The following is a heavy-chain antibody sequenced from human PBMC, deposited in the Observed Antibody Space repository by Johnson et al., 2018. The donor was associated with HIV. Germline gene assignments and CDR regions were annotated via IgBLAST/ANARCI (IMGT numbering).Heavy chain of an antibody. J-gene: IGHJ3*02. CDR3: ARNHLHDAFDI. CDR1: GFTFSSYW. Sequence: VQLVESGGGVVQPGRSLRLSCAASGFTFSSYWMSWVRQAPGKGLEWVANIKQDGSEKYYVDSVKGRFTISRDNAKNSLYLQMNSLRAEDTAVYYCARNHLHDAFDIWGQGTMVTVSS. D-gene: IGHD1-14*01. V-gene: IGHV3-7*04. CDR2: IKQDGSEK.